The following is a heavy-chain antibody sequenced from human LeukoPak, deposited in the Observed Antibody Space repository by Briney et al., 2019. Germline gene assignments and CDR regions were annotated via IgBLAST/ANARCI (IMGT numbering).Heavy chain of an antibody. J-gene: IGHJ4*02. D-gene: IGHD6-6*01. CDR2: IIGSVHST. V-gene: IGHV3-23*01. Sequence: PGGSLRLSCAASGFTLTSYAMSWVRQAPGKGLEWVSAIIGSVHSTYYADSVKGRFTISRDNAKNSLYLQMNSLRAEDTAVYYCAREVEGYSSSSEDYWGQGTLVTVSS. CDR3: AREVEGYSSSSEDY. CDR1: GFTLTSYA.